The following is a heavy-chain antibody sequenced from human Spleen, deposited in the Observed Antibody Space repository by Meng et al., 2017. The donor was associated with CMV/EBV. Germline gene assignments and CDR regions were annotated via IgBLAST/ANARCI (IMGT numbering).Heavy chain of an antibody. CDR2: ISGSGTTI. J-gene: IGHJ4*02. Sequence: GESLKISCAASGFTFNEIYMSWNRQAPGKGLEWLSFISGSGTTIYYADSVKGRFSVTRDNAKSSLYLQMTGLRAEDTAMYYCANHLYYDSSSSEVPTDWGQGTLVTVSS. CDR3: ANHLYYDSSSSEVPTD. CDR1: GFTFNEIY. V-gene: IGHV3-11*01. D-gene: IGHD3-16*01.